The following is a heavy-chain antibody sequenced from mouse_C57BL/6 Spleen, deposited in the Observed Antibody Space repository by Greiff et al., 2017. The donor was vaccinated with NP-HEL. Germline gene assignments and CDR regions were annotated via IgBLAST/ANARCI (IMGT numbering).Heavy chain of an antibody. CDR3: TRGANWDSWFAY. Sequence: EVKLVESGAGLVKPGGSLKLSCAASGFTFSSYAMSWVRQTPEKRLEWVAYISSGGDYIYYADTVKGRFTISRDNARNTLYLQMSSLKSEDTAMYYCTRGANWDSWFAYWGQGTLVTVSA. V-gene: IGHV5-9-1*02. CDR1: GFTFSSYA. J-gene: IGHJ3*01. CDR2: ISSGGDYI. D-gene: IGHD4-1*01.